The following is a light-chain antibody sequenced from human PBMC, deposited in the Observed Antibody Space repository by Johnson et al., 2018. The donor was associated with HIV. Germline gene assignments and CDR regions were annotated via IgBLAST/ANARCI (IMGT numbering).Light chain of an antibody. CDR2: ENN. CDR1: SSNIGNNY. CDR3: GTWDSSLSAGV. Sequence: QSVLSQPPSVSAAPGQKVTISCSGSSSNIGNNYVSWYRQFPGTAPKLLIYENNKRPSGIPDRFSGSKSGTSATLGITGLQTGDEADYYCGTWDSSLSAGVFGTGTKVTVL. J-gene: IGLJ1*01. V-gene: IGLV1-51*02.